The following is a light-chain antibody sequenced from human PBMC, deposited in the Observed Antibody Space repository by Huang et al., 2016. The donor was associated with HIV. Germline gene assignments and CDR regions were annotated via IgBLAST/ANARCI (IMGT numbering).Light chain of an antibody. J-gene: IGKJ4*01. CDR3: QQRRIWPLT. V-gene: IGKV3D-11*01. CDR2: EAA. Sequence: EIVLTQSPATLALSIGVRATLSCRVSEDFSNYIVWYQHRPGQAPNLRISEAAKRATGFPARFSGSGSGTEFILTIDSLEPEDFAVYYCQQRRIWPLTFGGGTKVEIK. CDR1: EDFSNY.